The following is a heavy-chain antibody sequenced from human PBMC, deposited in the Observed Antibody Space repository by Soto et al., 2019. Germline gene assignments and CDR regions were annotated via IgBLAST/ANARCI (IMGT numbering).Heavy chain of an antibody. V-gene: IGHV4-39*01. J-gene: IGHJ4*02. CDR2: IYYSGST. D-gene: IGHD2-15*01. CDR3: AVKVVAAPDADY. Sequence: QLQLQESGPGLVKPSETLSLTCTVSGGSISSSSYYWGWIRQPPGKGLEWIGSIYYSGSTYYNPSLKSRVTISVDTSKNQFSLKLSSVTAADTAVYYCAVKVVAAPDADYWGQGTLVTVSS. CDR1: GGSISSSSYY.